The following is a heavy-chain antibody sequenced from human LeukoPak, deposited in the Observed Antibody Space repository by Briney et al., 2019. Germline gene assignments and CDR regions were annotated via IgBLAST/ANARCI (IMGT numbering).Heavy chain of an antibody. Sequence: MASETLSLTCTVSGYSINSGYYWVWIRQPPGKGLEWIGSIYRSGSTNYNPSLKSRVTISVDTSKNQFSLKVSSVTAADTAVYYCARGDCSGSICYSPMDGRGTGTTVTVSS. CDR3: ARGDCSGSICYSPMDG. CDR1: GYSINSGYY. CDR2: IYRSGST. J-gene: IGHJ6*03. D-gene: IGHD2-21*01. V-gene: IGHV4-38-2*02.